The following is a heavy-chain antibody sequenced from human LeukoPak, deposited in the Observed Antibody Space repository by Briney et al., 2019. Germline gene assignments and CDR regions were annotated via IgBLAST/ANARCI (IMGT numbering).Heavy chain of an antibody. Sequence: SETLSLTCAVYGGSFSGYYWSWIRQPPGKGLEWIGEINHSGSTNYNPSLKSRVTISVDTSKNQFSLKLSSVTAADTAVYYCAKDSPGCSSTSCYFHYWGQGSLVTVSS. CDR2: INHSGST. CDR1: GGSFSGYY. V-gene: IGHV4-34*01. D-gene: IGHD2-2*01. J-gene: IGHJ4*02. CDR3: AKDSPGCSSTSCYFHY.